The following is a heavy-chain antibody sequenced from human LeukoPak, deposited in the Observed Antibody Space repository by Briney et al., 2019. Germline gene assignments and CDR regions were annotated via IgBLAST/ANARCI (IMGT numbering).Heavy chain of an antibody. Sequence: PGGSLRLSCAASGFTFSRYGMHWARQAPGKGLEWVAVIWYDGSDKYYADSVKGRFTISRDNSKNTLYLQLNSLRAEDTAVYYCARDGDTFAYYYYAMDVWGQGTTVTVS. CDR2: IWYDGSDK. D-gene: IGHD7-27*01. CDR1: GFTFSRYG. CDR3: ARDGDTFAYYYYAMDV. J-gene: IGHJ6*02. V-gene: IGHV3-33*01.